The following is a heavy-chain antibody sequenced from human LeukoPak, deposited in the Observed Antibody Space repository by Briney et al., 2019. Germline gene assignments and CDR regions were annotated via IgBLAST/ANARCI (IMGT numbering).Heavy chain of an antibody. CDR1: GGSLASFNYY. CDR2: IYYSGAT. V-gene: IGHV4-39*01. J-gene: IGHJ4*02. Sequence: WETLSLTCTISGGSLASFNYYWGWIRQPPGKGLEWIGSIYYSGATSYNPSLESRVTIFGDTPKNQFSLTLNSVTAADTAVYYCARHIRDYASSRYYLAYFDYWGQGILVTVSS. CDR3: ARHIRDYASSRYYLAYFDY. D-gene: IGHD3-22*01.